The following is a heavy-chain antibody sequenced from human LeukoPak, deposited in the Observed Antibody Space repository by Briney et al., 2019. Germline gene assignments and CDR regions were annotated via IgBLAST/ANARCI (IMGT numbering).Heavy chain of an antibody. CDR2: IWYDGSNK. D-gene: IGHD6-25*01. V-gene: IGHV3-33*01. J-gene: IGHJ5*02. CDR1: RFSFSSYA. Sequence: GGSLRLSCAASRFSFSSYAMHWVRQAPGKGLEWVAVIWYDGSNKYYADSVKGRFTISRDNSKNTLYLQMNSLRAEDTAVYYCARESRGGWFDPWGQGTLVTVSS. CDR3: ARESRGGWFDP.